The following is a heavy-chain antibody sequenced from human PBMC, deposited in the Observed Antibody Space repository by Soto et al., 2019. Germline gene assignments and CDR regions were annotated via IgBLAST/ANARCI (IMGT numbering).Heavy chain of an antibody. CDR1: GFTFSRSY. Sequence: PGGSLRLSCEASGFTFSRSYMNWVRQAPGKGLEWISYISSSTSTIYYADSVKGRFTISRDNAKNSLYLQMNSLRAEDTAVYYCARGAAMAYGMDVWGQGTTVTVSS. V-gene: IGHV3-48*01. CDR3: ARGAAMAYGMDV. D-gene: IGHD5-18*01. CDR2: ISSSTSTI. J-gene: IGHJ6*02.